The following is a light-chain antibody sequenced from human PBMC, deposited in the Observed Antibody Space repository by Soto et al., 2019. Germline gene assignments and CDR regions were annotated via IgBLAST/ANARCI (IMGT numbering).Light chain of an antibody. CDR2: EVS. J-gene: IGLJ3*02. Sequence: QSALTQPASVSGSPGQSITISCTGTSSDVGCNHYVSWFQQRPGKAPTPIIYEVSTRPSGVSSHFSGSKSGNTASVTISGLRCGEGSAYFRSLYTTATRLFGGGTQLTVL. CDR3: SLYTTATRL. CDR1: SSDVGCNHY. V-gene: IGLV2-14*01.